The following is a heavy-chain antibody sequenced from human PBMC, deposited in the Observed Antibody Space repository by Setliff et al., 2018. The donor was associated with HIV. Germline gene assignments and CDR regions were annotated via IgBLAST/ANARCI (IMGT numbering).Heavy chain of an antibody. Sequence: PSETLSLTCTVSGGSIKSYPWSWIRQPAGKGLEWIGRVCTSGDTNYNPSLQSRVAMSVDTSKNQFSLNLNSVTAADTALYYCARERVVRGVVDPGASQIFDNWGQGILVTVS. J-gene: IGHJ4*02. V-gene: IGHV4-4*07. D-gene: IGHD3-10*01. CDR2: VCTSGDT. CDR1: GGSIKSYP. CDR3: ARERVVRGVVDPGASQIFDN.